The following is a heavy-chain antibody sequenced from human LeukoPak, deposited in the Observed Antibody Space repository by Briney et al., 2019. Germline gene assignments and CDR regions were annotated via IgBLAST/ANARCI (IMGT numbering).Heavy chain of an antibody. V-gene: IGHV3-23*01. CDR2: ISGSGGST. Sequence: GGSLRLSCAASGFTFSSYAMSWVRQAPGKGLEWVSAISGSGGSTYYADSVKGRFTISRDNSKNTLYLQMNSLRAEDTAVYYCAKGSYYDFWSGRLSWGQGTLVTVSS. CDR3: AKGSYYDFWSGRLS. CDR1: GFTFSSYA. D-gene: IGHD3-3*01. J-gene: IGHJ4*02.